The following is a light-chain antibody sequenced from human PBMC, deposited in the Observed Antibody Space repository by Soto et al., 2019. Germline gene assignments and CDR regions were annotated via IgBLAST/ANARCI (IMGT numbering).Light chain of an antibody. CDR2: RKN. Sequence: QSVLTQPPSASGTPGQRVTISCSGSSSNIGSNYVYCYQQLPGTAPKLLIYRKNQRPSGVPDRFSGSKSGNSASLAIFGLRSEDEADYYCAAWDDSMSALVFGGGTKLTVL. V-gene: IGLV1-47*01. J-gene: IGLJ2*01. CDR3: AAWDDSMSALV. CDR1: SSNIGSNY.